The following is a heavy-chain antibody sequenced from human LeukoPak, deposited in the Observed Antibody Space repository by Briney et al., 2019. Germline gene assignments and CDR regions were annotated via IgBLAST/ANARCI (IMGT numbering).Heavy chain of an antibody. CDR1: GYTFTSYA. D-gene: IGHD3-22*01. CDR3: ASLPLTMIVVVGLGALDI. J-gene: IGHJ3*02. V-gene: IGHV1-3*01. Sequence: ASVKVSCKASGYTFTSYAMHWVRQAPGQRLEWMGWINAGNGNTKYSQKFQGRVTITRDTSASTAYMELSSLRSEDTAVYYCASLPLTMIVVVGLGALDIWGQGTMVTVSS. CDR2: INAGNGNT.